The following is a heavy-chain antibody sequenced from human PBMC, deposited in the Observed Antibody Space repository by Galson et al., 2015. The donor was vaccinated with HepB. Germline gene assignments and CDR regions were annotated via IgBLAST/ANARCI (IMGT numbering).Heavy chain of an antibody. CDR2: ISYDGSNK. CDR3: AREALGYCSGGSCYSDAFDI. V-gene: IGHV3-30*04. Sequence: SLRLSCAASGFTFSSYAMHWVRQAPGKGLEWVAVISYDGSNKYYADSVKGRFTISRDNSKNTLYLQMNSLRAEDTAVYYCAREALGYCSGGSCYSDAFDIWGQGTMVTVSP. J-gene: IGHJ3*02. D-gene: IGHD2-15*01. CDR1: GFTFSSYA.